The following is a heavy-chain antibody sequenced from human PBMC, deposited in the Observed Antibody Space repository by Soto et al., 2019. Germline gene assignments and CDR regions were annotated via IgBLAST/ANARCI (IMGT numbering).Heavy chain of an antibody. CDR2: FDPEDGET. CDR3: ARKDAGHDSSGYYWEYYFDY. J-gene: IGHJ4*01. D-gene: IGHD3-22*01. Sequence: ASVMVSCKVTGYTLTELSMHWVRQAPGKGLEWMGGFDPEDGETIYAQKFQGRVTMTEDTSTDTAYMELSSLRSEDTAVYYCARKDAGHDSSGYYWEYYFDYWG. CDR1: GYTLTELS. V-gene: IGHV1-24*01.